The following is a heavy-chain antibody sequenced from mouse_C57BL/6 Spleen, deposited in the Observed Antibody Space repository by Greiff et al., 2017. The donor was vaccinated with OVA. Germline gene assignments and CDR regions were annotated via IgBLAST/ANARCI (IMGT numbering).Heavy chain of an antibody. D-gene: IGHD2-4*01. V-gene: IGHV1-26*01. CDR2: INPNNGGT. CDR1: GYTFTDYY. CDR3: ARSGDYDGEVDD. Sequence: VQLKQSGPELVKPGASVKISCKASGYTFTDYYMNWVKQSHGKSLEWIGDINPNNGGTSYNQKFKGKATLTVDKSSSTAYMELRSLTSEDSAVYYCARSGDYDGEVDDWGQGTTLTVSS. J-gene: IGHJ2*01.